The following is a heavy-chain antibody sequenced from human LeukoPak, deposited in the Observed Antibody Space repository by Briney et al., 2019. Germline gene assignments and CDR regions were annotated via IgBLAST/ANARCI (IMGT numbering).Heavy chain of an antibody. CDR3: AKDGCGGDCYLHH. CDR2: ISWNSGNI. Sequence: PGRSLRLSFAASGFPFDDYAMHWVRPGPGKGLEWVAGISWNSGNINYADSVKGRFTISRDNAKNSLYLQMNSLRVEDMALYYCAKDGCGGDCYLHHWGQGTLVTVSS. CDR1: GFPFDDYA. J-gene: IGHJ5*02. V-gene: IGHV3-9*03. D-gene: IGHD2-21*01.